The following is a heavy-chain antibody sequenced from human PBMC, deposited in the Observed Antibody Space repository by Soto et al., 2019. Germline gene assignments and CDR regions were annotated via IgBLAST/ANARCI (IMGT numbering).Heavy chain of an antibody. CDR2: IRGTGDTT. D-gene: IGHD3-3*02. V-gene: IGHV3-23*01. CDR3: AKGQERNSISTYYYCGMDV. CDR1: SFSFSNYA. J-gene: IGHJ6*02. Sequence: EVQLLESGGDLVQPGGSLRLSCAASSFSFSNYAMTWVRQAPGKGLEWVSVIRGTGDTTSYGDSVKGRFTISRDNSQNTLYLQMDSLRAENTAVYYCAKGQERNSISTYYYCGMDVWGQWTTVTVSS.